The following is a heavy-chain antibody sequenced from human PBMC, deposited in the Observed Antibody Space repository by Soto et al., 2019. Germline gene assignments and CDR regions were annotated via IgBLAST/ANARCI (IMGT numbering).Heavy chain of an antibody. CDR2: INPNSGGT. CDR3: AREEHVLRFLEWLLPGMDV. J-gene: IGHJ6*02. V-gene: IGHV1-2*02. Sequence: ASVKVSCKASGYTFTGYYMHWVRQAPGQGLEWMGWINPNSGGTNYAQKFQGRVTMTRDTSISTAYMELSRLRSDDTAVYYCAREEHVLRFLEWLLPGMDVWGQGTTVTVSS. CDR1: GYTFTGYY. D-gene: IGHD3-3*01.